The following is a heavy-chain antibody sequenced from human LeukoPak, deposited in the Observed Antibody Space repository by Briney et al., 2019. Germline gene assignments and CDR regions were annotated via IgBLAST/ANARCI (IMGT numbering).Heavy chain of an antibody. CDR1: GYSFTSYW. CDR3: ARQPITIFGVVIYGDTFDI. Sequence: GESLKISCKCSGYSFTSYWIGWVRQMPGKGLEWMGIIYPGDSDTRYSPSLQGQVTISADNSISTAYLQWSSLKASDTAMYYCARQPITIFGVVIYGDTFDIWGQGTMVTVSS. J-gene: IGHJ3*02. D-gene: IGHD3-3*01. V-gene: IGHV5-51*01. CDR2: IYPGDSDT.